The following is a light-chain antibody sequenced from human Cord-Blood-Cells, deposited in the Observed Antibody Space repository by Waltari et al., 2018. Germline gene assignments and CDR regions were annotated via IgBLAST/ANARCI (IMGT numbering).Light chain of an antibody. Sequence: QSALTQPASVSGSPGQSITISCTGTSSDVGSYNLVSWYQQHPGKAPKLMIYEGSKRPSGVSNRFSGSKSGNTASLTISGLQAEDEADYYCCSYAGSSTFNYVCGTGTKVTVL. CDR3: CSYAGSSTFNYV. CDR2: EGS. CDR1: SSDVGSYNL. J-gene: IGLJ1*01. V-gene: IGLV2-23*03.